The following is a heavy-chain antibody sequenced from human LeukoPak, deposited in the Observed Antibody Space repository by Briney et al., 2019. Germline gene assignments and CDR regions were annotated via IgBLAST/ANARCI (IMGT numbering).Heavy chain of an antibody. CDR2: ISLSGSTI. CDR1: GFNFSDFY. V-gene: IGHV3-11*01. Sequence: SRGSLRLSCAASGFNFSDFYMSWIRHAPGKGLECLSSISLSGSTITYAASVKGRVTVSRDNAKNSVVLHILSLRADDTAVYYCAREASCSSTKCYFDYWGQGTLVPVSS. D-gene: IGHD2-2*01. CDR3: AREASCSSTKCYFDY. J-gene: IGHJ4*02.